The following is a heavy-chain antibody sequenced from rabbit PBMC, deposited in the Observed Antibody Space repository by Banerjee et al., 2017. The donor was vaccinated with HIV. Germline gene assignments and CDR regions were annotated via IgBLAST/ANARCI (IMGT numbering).Heavy chain of an antibody. CDR1: GFTLINYW. V-gene: IGHV1S45*01. D-gene: IGHD7-1*01. Sequence: GGLVQPEGSLTLTCKTSGFTLINYWICWVRQAPGKGLEWIACINTSSGNTVYASWAKGRFTISRTSSTTVTLQMTSLTAADTATYFCARDLAAVTGWNFGLWGPGTLVTVS. J-gene: IGHJ4*01. CDR2: INTSSGNT. CDR3: ARDLAAVTGWNFGL.